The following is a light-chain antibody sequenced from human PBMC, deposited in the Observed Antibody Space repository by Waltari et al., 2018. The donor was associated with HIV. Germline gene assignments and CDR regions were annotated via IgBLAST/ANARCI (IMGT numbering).Light chain of an antibody. Sequence: QSVLTQPPSASGTPGQRVTISCSGSSSNIGGNTVNWFQQLPGTAPKLLIYTNNQLPAGVPDRVSGSWSGTSAALAISGLQSEDEADYYWATWDDSLNGWLFGGGTKLTV. J-gene: IGLJ3*02. CDR2: TNN. CDR1: SSNIGGNT. CDR3: ATWDDSLNGWL. V-gene: IGLV1-44*01.